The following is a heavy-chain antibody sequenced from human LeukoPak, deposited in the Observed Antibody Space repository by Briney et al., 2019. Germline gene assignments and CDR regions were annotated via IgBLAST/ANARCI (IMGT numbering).Heavy chain of an antibody. CDR3: ARITNCGGDCPRRQSETENYFDY. CDR2: INHSGST. CDR1: GGSFSGYY. V-gene: IGHV4-34*01. D-gene: IGHD2-21*02. J-gene: IGHJ4*02. Sequence: PSETLSLTCPVDGGSFSGYYWSWLRQPPGKGLEWIGEINHSGSTNYNPCLKSGVTISVDTSKNQFSLRLSSVTAADTAVYYCARITNCGGDCPRRQSETENYFDYWGQGTLVTVSS.